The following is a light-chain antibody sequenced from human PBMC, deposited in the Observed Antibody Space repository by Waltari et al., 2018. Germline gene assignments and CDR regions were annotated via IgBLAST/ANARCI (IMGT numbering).Light chain of an antibody. CDR1: NIGRKS. Sequence: SYVLTQPPSVSVAPGKTARITCGGNNIGRKSVHWSQKKPGQAPVLVVYDDSDRPPGIPERFAGSNTGNTATLTISRVEAGDEADYYCQVWDTSSNLHVVFGGGAKLTVL. J-gene: IGLJ2*01. CDR3: QVWDTSSNLHVV. CDR2: DDS. V-gene: IGLV3-21*03.